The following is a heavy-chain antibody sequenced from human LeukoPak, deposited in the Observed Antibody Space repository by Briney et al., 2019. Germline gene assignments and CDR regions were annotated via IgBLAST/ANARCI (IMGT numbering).Heavy chain of an antibody. V-gene: IGHV4-39*07. J-gene: IGHJ4*02. Sequence: SETLSLTCTVSGGSISSSSYYWGWIRQPPGKGLEWIGSIYYSGSTYYNPSLKSRVTISVDTSKNQFSLKLSSVTAADTAVYYCAREGLAAAIDYWGQGTLVTVSS. CDR1: GGSISSSSYY. CDR3: AREGLAAAIDY. D-gene: IGHD6-13*01. CDR2: IYYSGST.